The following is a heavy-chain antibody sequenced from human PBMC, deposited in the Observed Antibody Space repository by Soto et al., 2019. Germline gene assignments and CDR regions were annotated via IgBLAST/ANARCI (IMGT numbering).Heavy chain of an antibody. CDR3: ARDDFSNYYYYMDV. J-gene: IGHJ6*03. CDR2: ISSSSSYI. Sequence: PGGSLRLSCAASGFTFSSYSMNWVRQAPGKGLEWVSSISSSSSYIYYADSVKGRFTISRDNAKNSLYLQMNSLRAEDTAVFYCARDDFSNYYYYMDVWGKGTTVTVSS. CDR1: GFTFSSYS. D-gene: IGHD2-2*01. V-gene: IGHV3-21*01.